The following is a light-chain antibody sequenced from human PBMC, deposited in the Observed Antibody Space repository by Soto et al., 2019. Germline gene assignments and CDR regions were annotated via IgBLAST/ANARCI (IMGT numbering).Light chain of an antibody. CDR3: SSYSSSSPFYV. CDR2: DVS. Sequence: QSALTQPASMSGSPGQSITISCTGTSSDVGGYNYVSWYQQHPGKAPKLMIYDVSNRPSGVSNRFSGSKSGNTASLSISGLQAEDEADYYCSSYSSSSPFYVFGTGTKVTVL. J-gene: IGLJ1*01. V-gene: IGLV2-14*01. CDR1: SSDVGGYNY.